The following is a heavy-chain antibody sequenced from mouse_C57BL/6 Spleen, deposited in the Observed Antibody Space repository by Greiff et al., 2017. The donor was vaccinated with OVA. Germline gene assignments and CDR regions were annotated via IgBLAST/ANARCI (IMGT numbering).Heavy chain of an antibody. J-gene: IGHJ2*01. D-gene: IGHD2-1*01. CDR3: AREREKMGNFFDY. V-gene: IGHV5-4*01. Sequence: EVQRVESGGGLVKPGGSLKLSCAASGFTFSSYAMSWVRQTPEKRLEWVATISDGGSYTYYPDNVKGRFTISRDNAKNNLYLQMSHLKSEDTAMYYCAREREKMGNFFDYWGQGTTLTVSS. CDR1: GFTFSSYA. CDR2: ISDGGSYT.